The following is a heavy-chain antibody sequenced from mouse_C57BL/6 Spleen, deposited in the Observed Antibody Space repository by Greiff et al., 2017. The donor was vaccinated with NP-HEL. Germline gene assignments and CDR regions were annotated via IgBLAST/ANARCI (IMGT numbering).Heavy chain of an antibody. V-gene: IGHV1-18*01. D-gene: IGHD3-2*02. CDR3: ARVPQARYYFDY. Sequence: VQLQQSGPELVKPGASVKIPCKASGYTFTDYNMDWVKQSHGKSLEWIGDINPNNGGTIYNQKFKGKATLTVDKSSSTAYMELRSLTSEDTAVYYCARVPQARYYFDYWGQGTTLTVSS. CDR1: GYTFTDYN. J-gene: IGHJ2*01. CDR2: INPNNGGT.